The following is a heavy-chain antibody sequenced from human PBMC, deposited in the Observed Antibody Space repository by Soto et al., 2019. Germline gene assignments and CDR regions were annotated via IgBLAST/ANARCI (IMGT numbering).Heavy chain of an antibody. Sequence: EVQLLESGGGLVQPGGSLRLSCAASGFTFSSYAMSWVRQAPGKGLEWVSAISGSGGSTYYADSVKGQFTISRDNSKNTLYLQMNSLRAEDTAVYYCAKGIQDIVVVVAATGYYYYGMDVWGQGTTVTVSS. V-gene: IGHV3-23*01. CDR2: ISGSGGST. CDR3: AKGIQDIVVVVAATGYYYYGMDV. CDR1: GFTFSSYA. J-gene: IGHJ6*02. D-gene: IGHD2-15*01.